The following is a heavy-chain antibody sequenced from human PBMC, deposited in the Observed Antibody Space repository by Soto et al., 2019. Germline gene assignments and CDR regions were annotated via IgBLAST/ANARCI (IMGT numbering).Heavy chain of an antibody. CDR2: IYSGGST. CDR1: GFTVSSNY. J-gene: IGHJ6*03. V-gene: IGHV3-66*01. CDR3: ARSIAAAIEYYYMDV. Sequence: EVQLVESGGGLVQPGGSLRLSCAASGFTVSSNYMSWVRQAPGKGLEWVSVIYSGGSTYYADSVKGRFTISRDNSKNTLYLKMNSLRAEDTAVYYCARSIAAAIEYYYMDVWGKGTTVTVSS. D-gene: IGHD6-6*01.